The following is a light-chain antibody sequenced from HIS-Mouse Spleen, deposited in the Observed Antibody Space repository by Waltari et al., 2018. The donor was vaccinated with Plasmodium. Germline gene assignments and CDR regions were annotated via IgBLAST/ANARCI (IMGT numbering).Light chain of an antibody. Sequence: SYELTQPPSVSVSPGQTARITCSGDALPKKYAYWYQQNSCPAPVLVIYEDSKPPSGIPERFSGSSSGTMATVTISGAQVEDEADYYCYSTDSSGNHRVFGGGTKLTVL. CDR3: YSTDSSGNHRV. V-gene: IGLV3-10*01. CDR2: EDS. CDR1: ALPKKY. J-gene: IGLJ3*02.